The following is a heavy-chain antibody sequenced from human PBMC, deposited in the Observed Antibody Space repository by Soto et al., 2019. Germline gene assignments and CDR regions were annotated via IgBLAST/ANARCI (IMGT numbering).Heavy chain of an antibody. CDR1: GFTFSSYA. Sequence: GGSLRLSCAASGFTFSSYAMSWVRQAPGKGLEWVSAISGSGGSTYYADSVKGRFTISRDNSRNTLYLQMNSLRAEDTAVYHCAKIYDPGPYYYYMDVWGKGTTVTVSS. J-gene: IGHJ6*03. V-gene: IGHV3-23*01. CDR3: AKIYDPGPYYYYMDV. CDR2: ISGSGGST. D-gene: IGHD5-12*01.